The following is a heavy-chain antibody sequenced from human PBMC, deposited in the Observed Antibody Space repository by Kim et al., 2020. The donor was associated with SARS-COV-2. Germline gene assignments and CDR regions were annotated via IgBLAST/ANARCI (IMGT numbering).Heavy chain of an antibody. V-gene: IGHV4-39*01. J-gene: IGHJ4*02. Sequence: SETLSLTCTVSGGSISSSSYYWGWIRQPPGQGLEWIGSIYYSGSTYYNPSLKSRVTISVDTSKNQFSLKLSTVTAADTAVYYCARASTAFRRSFDYWGQGTLVTVAS. CDR1: GGSISSSSYY. CDR3: ARASTAFRRSFDY. D-gene: IGHD6-6*01. CDR2: IYYSGST.